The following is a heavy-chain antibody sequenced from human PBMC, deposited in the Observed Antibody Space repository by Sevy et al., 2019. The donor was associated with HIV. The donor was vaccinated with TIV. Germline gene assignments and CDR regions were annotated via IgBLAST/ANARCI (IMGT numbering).Heavy chain of an antibody. J-gene: IGHJ4*02. CDR2: ICWNDDK. V-gene: IGHV2-5*01. CDR1: GFSLSTSRVG. Sequence: SGPTLVKPTQTLTLTSTFSGFSLSTSRVGVGWMRQPPGKALEWLALICWNDDKRYSPSLKSRLTITKDTSKNQVVLTMANMDPVDTATYYCATAGYSSSSAYFDYWGQGTLVTVSS. D-gene: IGHD6-6*01. CDR3: ATAGYSSSSAYFDY.